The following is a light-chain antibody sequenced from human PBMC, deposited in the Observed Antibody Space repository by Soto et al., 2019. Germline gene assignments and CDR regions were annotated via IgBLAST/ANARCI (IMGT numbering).Light chain of an antibody. V-gene: IGLV2-23*02. J-gene: IGLJ1*01. CDR1: SSDVGSYIL. Sequence: QSALTQPASVSGSPGQSITISCTGTSSDVGSYILVSWYQQHPGKAPKLMIYEVSKRPSGVSNRFSGSKSGNTASLTISGLQAEDEADYYCCSCAGSTWGYVFGTGTKVTVL. CDR3: CSCAGSTWGYV. CDR2: EVS.